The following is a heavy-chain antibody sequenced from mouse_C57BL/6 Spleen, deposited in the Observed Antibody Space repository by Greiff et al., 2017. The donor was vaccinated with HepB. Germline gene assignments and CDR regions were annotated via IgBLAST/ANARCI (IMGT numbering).Heavy chain of an antibody. CDR2: ISYDGSN. Sequence: VQLQQSGPGLVKPSQSLSLTCSVTGYSITSGYYWNWIRQFPGNKLEWMGYISYDGSNNYNPSLKNRISITRDTSKNQFFLKLNSVTTEDTATYYCAREGSSYWYFDVWGTGTTVTVSS. CDR1: GYSITSGYY. D-gene: IGHD1-1*01. CDR3: AREGSSYWYFDV. J-gene: IGHJ1*03. V-gene: IGHV3-6*01.